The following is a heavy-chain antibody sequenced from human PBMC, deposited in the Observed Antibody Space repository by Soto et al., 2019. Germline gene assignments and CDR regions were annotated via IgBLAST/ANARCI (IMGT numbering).Heavy chain of an antibody. D-gene: IGHD6-6*01. CDR1: GFTFSSYS. V-gene: IGHV3-21*01. CDR3: AIQTNPDPQLVRAFDI. J-gene: IGHJ3*02. Sequence: GGSLRLSCAASGFTFSSYSMNWVRQAPGKGMEWVSSISSSSSYIYYADSVKGRFTISRDNAKNSLYLQMNSLRAEDTAVYYCAIQTNPDPQLVRAFDIWGQGTMVTVSS. CDR2: ISSSSSYI.